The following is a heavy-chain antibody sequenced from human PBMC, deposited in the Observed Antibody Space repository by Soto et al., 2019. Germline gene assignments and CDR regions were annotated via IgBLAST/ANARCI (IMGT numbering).Heavy chain of an antibody. D-gene: IGHD2-8*01. CDR3: AKEGISRKMDFDY. Sequence: GGSLRLSCAASGFIFSSYALSWVRQAPGRGLEWVSGISGSGDGRDYADSVRGRFTISRDNSKSTLHLQMNSLGAEDTAVYYCAKEGISRKMDFDYWGQGNLVTAPQ. V-gene: IGHV3-23*01. CDR1: GFIFSSYA. CDR2: ISGSGDGR. J-gene: IGHJ4*02.